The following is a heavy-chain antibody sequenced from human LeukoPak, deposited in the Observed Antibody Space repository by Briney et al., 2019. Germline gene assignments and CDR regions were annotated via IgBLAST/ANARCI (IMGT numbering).Heavy chain of an antibody. CDR2: ISYDGSNK. Sequence: PGRSLRLSCAASGFTFSSYAMHWVRQAPGKGLEWVAVISYDGSNKYYADSVKGRFTISRDNSKNTLYLQMNSLRAEDTAVYYCASDGSSSRSYYYYYMDVWGKGTTVTVSS. CDR1: GFTFSSYA. D-gene: IGHD6-13*01. V-gene: IGHV3-30*04. J-gene: IGHJ6*03. CDR3: ASDGSSSRSYYYYYMDV.